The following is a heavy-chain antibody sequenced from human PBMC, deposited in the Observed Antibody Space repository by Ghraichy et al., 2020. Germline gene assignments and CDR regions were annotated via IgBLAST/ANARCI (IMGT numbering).Heavy chain of an antibody. D-gene: IGHD1-26*01. CDR3: AREGWELQAVDAFDI. CDR1: GYTFTSYG. CDR2: ISAYNGNT. Sequence: ASVKVSCKASGYTFTSYGISWVRQAPGQGLEWMGWISAYNGNTNYAQKLQGRVTMTTDTSTSTAYMELRSLRSDDTAVYYCAREGWELQAVDAFDIWGQGTMVTVSS. V-gene: IGHV1-18*04. J-gene: IGHJ3*02.